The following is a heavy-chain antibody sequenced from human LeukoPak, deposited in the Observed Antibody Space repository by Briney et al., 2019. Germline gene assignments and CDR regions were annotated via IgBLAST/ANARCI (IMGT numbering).Heavy chain of an antibody. D-gene: IGHD6-19*01. CDR3: ARGTLYSGWSYYFDY. CDR1: GASISSSNYY. Sequence: SETLSLTCAVSGASISSSNYYWGWVRQSPGKGLEWIGNIYSSGNTYYNASLKSRVTMYIDTSKNQFSLKLSSVTAADTAMYYCARGTLYSGWSYYFDYWGQGSQVTVSS. J-gene: IGHJ4*02. V-gene: IGHV4-39*01. CDR2: IYSSGNT.